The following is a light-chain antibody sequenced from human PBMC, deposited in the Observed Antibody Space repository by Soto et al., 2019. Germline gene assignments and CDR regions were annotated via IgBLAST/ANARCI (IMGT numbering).Light chain of an antibody. J-gene: IGKJ1*01. V-gene: IGKV3-15*01. Sequence: EIVLKQSPATLSVSPGERATLSCRASQSVSSTLAWYQQRPGQPPRLLIYAASTRASGIPARFSGSGSGTEFTLTISSLQSEDFAVYYCQQYGNWPRTFGQGTKVDIK. CDR1: QSVSST. CDR2: AAS. CDR3: QQYGNWPRT.